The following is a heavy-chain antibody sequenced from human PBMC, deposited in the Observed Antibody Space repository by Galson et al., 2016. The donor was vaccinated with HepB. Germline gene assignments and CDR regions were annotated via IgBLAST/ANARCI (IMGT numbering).Heavy chain of an antibody. J-gene: IGHJ5*01. CDR2: ISASGGGT. D-gene: IGHD3-3*01. Sequence: SLRLSCAASGFTFSSYALSWVRQAPGKGLEWVSTISASGGGTHFADSVKGRFTISRDNFKNTVYLQMNSLRAEDTAVYYCAKASLFGVVIHGNWFDSWGQGVLVTVSS. V-gene: IGHV3-23*01. CDR3: AKASLFGVVIHGNWFDS. CDR1: GFTFSSYA.